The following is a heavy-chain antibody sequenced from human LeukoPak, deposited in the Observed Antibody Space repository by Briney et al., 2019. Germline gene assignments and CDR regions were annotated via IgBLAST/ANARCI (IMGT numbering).Heavy chain of an antibody. D-gene: IGHD1-7*01. V-gene: IGHV1-46*01. CDR3: ARDQDWNYAFDI. CDR1: GYTLTSYF. CDR2: INPSGGST. Sequence: ASVKVSCKASGYTLTSYFIHWVRQAPGQGLEWMLIINPSGGSTSYAQKFQGRVTMTRDTSTSTVYMELSSLRSEDTAVYYCARDQDWNYAFDIWGQGTMVTVSS. J-gene: IGHJ3*02.